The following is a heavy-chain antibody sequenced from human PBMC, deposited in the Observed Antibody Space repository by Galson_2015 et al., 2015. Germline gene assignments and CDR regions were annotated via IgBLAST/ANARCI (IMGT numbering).Heavy chain of an antibody. J-gene: IGHJ6*02. Sequence: CAISGDSVSSNSAAWNWIRQSPSRGLEWLGRTYYRSKWYNDYAVSVKSRITINPDTSKNQFSLQLNSVTPEDTAVYYCARAYYDSSGYYGTYYYYGMDVWGQGTTVTVSS. D-gene: IGHD3-22*01. V-gene: IGHV6-1*01. CDR3: ARAYYDSSGYYGTYYYYGMDV. CDR1: GDSVSSNSAA. CDR2: TYYRSKWYN.